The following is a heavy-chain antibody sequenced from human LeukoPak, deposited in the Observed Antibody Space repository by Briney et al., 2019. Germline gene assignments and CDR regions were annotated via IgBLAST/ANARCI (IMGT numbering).Heavy chain of an antibody. CDR3: ARDEGYCSGGICYNWFDP. V-gene: IGHV6-1*01. D-gene: IGHD2-15*01. J-gene: IGHJ5*02. Sequence: SQTLSLTYAISGDSVSSNSAAWNWIRQSPSRVLEWLGRTYYRSKWYNDYAVSVKSRITINPDTSKNQFSLQLNSVTPEDTAVYYCARDEGYCSGGICYNWFDPWGQGTLVTVSS. CDR1: GDSVSSNSAA. CDR2: TYYRSKWYN.